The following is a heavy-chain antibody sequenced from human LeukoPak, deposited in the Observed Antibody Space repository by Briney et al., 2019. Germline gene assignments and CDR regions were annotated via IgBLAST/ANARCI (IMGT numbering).Heavy chain of an antibody. CDR2: IYTSGST. D-gene: IGHD3-10*01. CDR1: XXXXXSXX. V-gene: IGHV4-4*07. CDR3: ARDFKRKEWFGDRNWFDP. J-gene: IGHJ5*02. Sequence: SETLXXXXXXXXXXXXSXXWSWIXQPAGKGLEWIGRIYTSGSTNYNPSLKSRVTMSVDTSKNQLSLKLSSVTAADTAVYYCARDFKRKEWFGDRNWFDPWGQGTLVTVSS.